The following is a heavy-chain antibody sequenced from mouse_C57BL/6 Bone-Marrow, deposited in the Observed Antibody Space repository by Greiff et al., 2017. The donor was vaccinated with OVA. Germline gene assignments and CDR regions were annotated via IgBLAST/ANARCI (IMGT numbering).Heavy chain of an antibody. D-gene: IGHD1-1*01. CDR3: ARDGSSYGYWYFDV. Sequence: QVQLKQPGAELVKPGASVKLSCKASGYTFTSYWMHWVKQRPGQGLEWIGMIHPNSGSTNYNEKFKSKATLTVDKSSSTAYMQLSSLTSEDSAVYYCARDGSSYGYWYFDVWGTGTTVTVSS. V-gene: IGHV1-64*01. CDR1: GYTFTSYW. CDR2: IHPNSGST. J-gene: IGHJ1*03.